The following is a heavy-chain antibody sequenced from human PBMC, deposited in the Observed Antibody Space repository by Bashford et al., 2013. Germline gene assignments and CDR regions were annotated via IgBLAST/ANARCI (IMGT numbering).Heavy chain of an antibody. CDR3: ARGTVLTA. Sequence: VRQAPGKGLEWVSAISGSSGSTYYADSVKGRFTISRDNAKNSLYLQMNSLRAEDTAVYYCARGTVLTAWGQGTMVTVS. J-gene: IGHJ3*01. CDR2: ISGSSGST. D-gene: IGHD3-9*01. V-gene: IGHV3-23*01.